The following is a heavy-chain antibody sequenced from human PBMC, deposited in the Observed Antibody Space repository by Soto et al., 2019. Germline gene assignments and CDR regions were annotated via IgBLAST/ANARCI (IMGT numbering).Heavy chain of an antibody. J-gene: IGHJ4*02. CDR2: VYHSGST. CDR3: AVPGAGDFDY. D-gene: IGHD6-13*01. Sequence: XETLSLTCPVSGASMSTNNWWSWVRQPPGKGLEWIGEVYHSGSTNCNPSLKSRVTISIDKSKNQFSLRLTSMTAADTAVYYCAVPGAGDFDYWSQGTLVTVSS. CDR1: GASMSTNNW. V-gene: IGHV4-4*02.